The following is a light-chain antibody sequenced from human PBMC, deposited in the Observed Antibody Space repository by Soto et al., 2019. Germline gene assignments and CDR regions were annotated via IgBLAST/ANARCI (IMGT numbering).Light chain of an antibody. V-gene: IGKV2-24*01. CDR2: MVS. CDR1: HSLVHRDGNTY. CDR3: MRATQFPQVT. J-gene: IGKJ5*01. Sequence: DIVMTQAPLSSPVTLGQPASISCRSSHSLVHRDGNTYLNWLHHRPGQPPRLLLYMVSKRFSGVPDRFSGSGAGTDFTLKISRVEPEDVGFYYCMRATQFPQVTFGQGTRLEIK.